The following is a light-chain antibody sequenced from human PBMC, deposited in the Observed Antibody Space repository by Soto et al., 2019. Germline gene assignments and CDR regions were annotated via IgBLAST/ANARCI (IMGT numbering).Light chain of an antibody. CDR3: QQRSNWPPIT. J-gene: IGKJ5*01. Sequence: EIVLTQSPATLSLSPGTRASLSCRASQSVSTYLVWYQQKPGQAPRLLIYDASNRATGIPARFSGSGSGTDFTLTISSLEPEDFAVYYCQQRSNWPPITFGQGTRLEIK. CDR1: QSVSTY. CDR2: DAS. V-gene: IGKV3-11*01.